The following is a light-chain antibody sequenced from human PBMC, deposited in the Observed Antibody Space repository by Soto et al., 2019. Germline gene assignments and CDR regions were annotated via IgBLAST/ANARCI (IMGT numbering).Light chain of an antibody. V-gene: IGKV3-20*01. J-gene: IGKJ4*01. CDR3: HQYGSSPFT. CDR2: GAS. Sequence: EIVLTQSPGTLSLSPGERATLSCRASQSVSTNYLAWYQQKPGQAPRLLIYGASSRATGIPDRFSGGGSGTDFTLTIRRLEPEDFAVYYCHQYGSSPFTFGGGTKVEIK. CDR1: QSVSTNY.